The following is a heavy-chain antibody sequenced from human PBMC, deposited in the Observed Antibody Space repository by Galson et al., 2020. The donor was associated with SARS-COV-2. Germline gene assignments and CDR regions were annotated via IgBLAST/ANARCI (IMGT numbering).Heavy chain of an antibody. CDR1: GGSISSSNW. CDR3: ARDWDSYGTKGGFDY. D-gene: IGHD5-18*01. CDR2: IYHSGST. V-gene: IGHV4-4*02. J-gene: IGHJ4*02. Sequence: SETLSLTCAVSGGSISSSNWWSWVRQPPGKGLEWIGEIYHSGSTNYNPSLKSRVTISVDKSKNQFSLKLSSVTAADTAVYYCARDWDSYGTKGGFDYWGQGTLVTVSS.